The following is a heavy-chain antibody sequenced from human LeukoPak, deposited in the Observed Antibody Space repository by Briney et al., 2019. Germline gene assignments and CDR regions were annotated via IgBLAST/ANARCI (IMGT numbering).Heavy chain of an antibody. CDR2: INPNSGGT. V-gene: IGHV1-2*02. CDR1: GYTFTGYY. J-gene: IGHJ5*02. Sequence: ASVKVSCKASGYTFTGYYMHWVRQAPGQGLEWMGWINPNSGGTNYAQKFQGRVTMTRDTSISTAYMELSSLRSEDTAVYYCARDSSGWYHWFDPWGQGTLVTVSS. CDR3: ARDSSGWYHWFDP. D-gene: IGHD6-19*01.